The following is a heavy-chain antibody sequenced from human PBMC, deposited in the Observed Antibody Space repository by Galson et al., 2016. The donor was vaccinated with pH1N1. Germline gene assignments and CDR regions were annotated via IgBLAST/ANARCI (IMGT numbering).Heavy chain of an antibody. V-gene: IGHV1-69*13. Sequence: SVKVSCKASGGNFNSHGFSWVRQAPGQGLEWMGRIIPILGTTNYAQRFQGKVTISADESTNTAYMELNSLRTEDTALYYCEREDYYDVDLRDWHFDLWGRGTLVTVSS. D-gene: IGHD3-22*01. CDR2: IIPILGTT. CDR3: EREDYYDVDLRDWHFDL. CDR1: GGNFNSHG. J-gene: IGHJ2*01.